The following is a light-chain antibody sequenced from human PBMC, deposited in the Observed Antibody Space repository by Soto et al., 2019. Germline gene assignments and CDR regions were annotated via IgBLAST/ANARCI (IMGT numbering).Light chain of an antibody. J-gene: IGKJ5*01. CDR3: QQYGSSPIT. V-gene: IGKV3-20*01. Sequence: EIVLTQSPGTLSLSPVERATLSCRASQSVSSTYLAWYQQKPGQAPRLLIYGASSRATGIPDRLSGSGSGTDFTLTISRLEPEDFAVYYCQQYGSSPITFGQGTRREIK. CDR2: GAS. CDR1: QSVSSTY.